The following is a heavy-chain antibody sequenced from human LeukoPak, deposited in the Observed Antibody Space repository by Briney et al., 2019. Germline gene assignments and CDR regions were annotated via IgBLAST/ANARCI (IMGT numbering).Heavy chain of an antibody. CDR3: ARRVRFLEWKNNYYFDY. J-gene: IGHJ4*02. CDR2: IYPGDSDT. V-gene: IGHV5-51*01. CDR1: GYSFTSYW. Sequence: GESLKISCKGSGYSFTSYWIGWVRQMPGKGLEWMGIIYPGDSDTRYSPSFQGQVTISAGKSISTAYLQWSSLKASDTAMYYCARRVRFLEWKNNYYFDYWGQGTLVTVSS. D-gene: IGHD3-3*01.